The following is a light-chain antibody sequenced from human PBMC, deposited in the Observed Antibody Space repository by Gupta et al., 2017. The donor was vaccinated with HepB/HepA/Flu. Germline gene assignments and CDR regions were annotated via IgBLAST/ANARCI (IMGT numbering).Light chain of an antibody. CDR2: AAS. CDR1: QSISSY. Sequence: DIQMTQSPSSLSASVGDRVTITCRASQSISSYLNWYQQKPGKAPKLLIYAASSLQSGVPSRFSGRGSGTEFTLTISSLQPEDFATYYCQQSYSTPLTFGRGTKVEIK. V-gene: IGKV1-39*01. CDR3: QQSYSTPLT. J-gene: IGKJ1*01.